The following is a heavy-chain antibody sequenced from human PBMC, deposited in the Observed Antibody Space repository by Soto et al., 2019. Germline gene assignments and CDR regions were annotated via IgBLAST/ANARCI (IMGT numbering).Heavy chain of an antibody. CDR3: AKGGGSGYDFGY. J-gene: IGHJ4*02. D-gene: IGHD5-12*01. V-gene: IGHV3-53*01. CDR1: GFTVSTNY. Sequence: EVQLVESGGGLIQPGGSLRLSCVASGFTVSTNYMSWVRQAPGKGLEWVSLIYSGGSTYYADSVKGRFTISRDDYQNTVYLQMNSLTAEDTAVYVCAKGGGSGYDFGYWGQGTLVTVSS. CDR2: IYSGGST.